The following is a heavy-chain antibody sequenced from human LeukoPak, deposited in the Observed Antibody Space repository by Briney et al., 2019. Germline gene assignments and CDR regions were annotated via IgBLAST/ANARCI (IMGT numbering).Heavy chain of an antibody. CDR1: GYTFTGYY. CDR3: ARDEVGSSWYRGDYFDY. CDR2: INPNSGGT. Sequence: ASVKVSCKASGYTFTGYYVHWVRQAPGQGLEWMRWINPNSGGTNYAQKFQGRVTMTRDTSISTAYMELSRLRSDDTAVYYCARDEVGSSWYRGDYFDYWGQGTLVTVSS. J-gene: IGHJ4*02. D-gene: IGHD6-13*01. V-gene: IGHV1-2*02.